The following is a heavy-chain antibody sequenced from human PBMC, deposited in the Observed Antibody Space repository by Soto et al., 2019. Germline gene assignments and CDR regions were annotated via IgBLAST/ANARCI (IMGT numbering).Heavy chain of an antibody. J-gene: IGHJ6*02. Sequence: GGSLRLSCAASGFTFSSYAMSWVRQAPGKGLEWVSAISGSGGSTYYADSVKGRFTISRDNSKNTLYLQMNSLRAEDTAVYYCAKEGSRDFWSGYYTPYGMDVWGQGTTVTVSS. CDR2: ISGSGGST. CDR3: AKEGSRDFWSGYYTPYGMDV. D-gene: IGHD3-3*01. V-gene: IGHV3-23*01. CDR1: GFTFSSYA.